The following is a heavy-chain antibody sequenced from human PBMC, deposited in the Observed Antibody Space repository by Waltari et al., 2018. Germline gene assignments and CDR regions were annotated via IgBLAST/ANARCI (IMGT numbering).Heavy chain of an antibody. CDR1: GFTFSSYW. CDR3: ARAPNYYDSSGYYYGGDWFDP. CDR2: IKQDGSEK. Sequence: EVQLVESGGGLVQPGGSLRLSCAASGFTFSSYWMSWVRQAPGKGLEWVANIKQDGSEKYYVDSVKGRFTISRDNAKNSLYLQMNSLRAEDTAVYYCARAPNYYDSSGYYYGGDWFDPWGQGTLVTVSS. V-gene: IGHV3-7*01. D-gene: IGHD3-22*01. J-gene: IGHJ5*02.